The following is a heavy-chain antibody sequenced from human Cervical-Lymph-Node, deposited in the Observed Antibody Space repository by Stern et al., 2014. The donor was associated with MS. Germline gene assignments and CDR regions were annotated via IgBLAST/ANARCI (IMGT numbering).Heavy chain of an antibody. CDR2: IYPGDSDT. Sequence: EVQLVESGAEVKKPGESLKISCKGSGYSITANWIAWVRQMSGKGLEWMGIIYPGDSDTRYSPSFQGQVTISADKSISTAYLQWSSLKASDTAMYYCARDYGDYAFDYWGQGTLVTVSS. D-gene: IGHD4-17*01. CDR3: ARDYGDYAFDY. J-gene: IGHJ4*02. CDR1: GYSITANW. V-gene: IGHV5-51*01.